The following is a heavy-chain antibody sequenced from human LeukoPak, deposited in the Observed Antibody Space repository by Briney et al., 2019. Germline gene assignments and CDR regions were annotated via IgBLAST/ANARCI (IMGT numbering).Heavy chain of an antibody. J-gene: IGHJ5*02. CDR2: INTNTGNP. D-gene: IGHD6-19*01. Sequence: GASVKVSCKASGGTFSSYAMNWVRQAPGQGLEWMGWINTNTGNPTYAQGFTGRFVFSLDTSVSTAYLQISSRKAEDTAVYYCARDWDSSDNWFDPWGQGTLVTVSS. V-gene: IGHV7-4-1*02. CDR3: ARDWDSSDNWFDP. CDR1: GGTFSSYA.